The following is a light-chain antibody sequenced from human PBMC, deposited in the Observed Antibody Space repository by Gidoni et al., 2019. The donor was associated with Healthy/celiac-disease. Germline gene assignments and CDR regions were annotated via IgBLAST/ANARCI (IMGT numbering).Light chain of an antibody. V-gene: IGLV2-23*02. J-gene: IGLJ1*01. Sequence: QSALTQPASVSGSPGQSITISCTGTSKLMIYEVSKRPSGVSNRFSGSKSGNTASLTISGLQAEDEADYYCCSYAGSSTFPYVFGTGTKVTVL. CDR2: EVS. CDR3: CSYAGSSTFPYV. CDR1: S.